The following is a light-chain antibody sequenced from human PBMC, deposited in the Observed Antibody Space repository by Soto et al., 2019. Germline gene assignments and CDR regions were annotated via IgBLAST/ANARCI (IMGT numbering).Light chain of an antibody. CDR3: SAWDYRLNTLV. V-gene: IGLV1-44*01. CDR2: SNN. CDR1: SSNIGSNT. J-gene: IGLJ1*01. Sequence: QSVLTQPPSASGTPGQRVTISCSGSSSNIGSNTVSWYQQVPGTAPKLLIYSNNQRPSGVPDRFSGSKSGTSASLATSGLQSEDEADYYCSAWDYRLNTLVVGTWTKATVL.